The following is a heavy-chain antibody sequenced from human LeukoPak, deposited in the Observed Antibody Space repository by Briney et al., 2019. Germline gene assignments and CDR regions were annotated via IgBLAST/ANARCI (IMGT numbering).Heavy chain of an antibody. CDR3: ARVGDTAMAPFAW. Sequence: SETPSLTCAVYGGSFSGYYWSRIRQLPGKGLEWIGEINHSGSTNYNPSLKSRVSISVDTSKNQFSLKLSSVTAADTAVYYCARVGDTAMAPFAWWGQGTLVTVSS. J-gene: IGHJ4*02. CDR1: GGSFSGYY. D-gene: IGHD5-18*01. CDR2: INHSGST. V-gene: IGHV4-34*01.